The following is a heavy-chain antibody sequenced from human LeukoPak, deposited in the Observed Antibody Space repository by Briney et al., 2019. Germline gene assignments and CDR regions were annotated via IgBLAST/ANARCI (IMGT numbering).Heavy chain of an antibody. CDR2: MNPNSGNT. V-gene: IGHV1-8*02. D-gene: IGHD2-15*01. CDR1: GGTFSSYD. J-gene: IGHJ4*02. Sequence: GASVKVSFKASGGTFSSYDINWVRQATGQGLEWMGWMNPNSGNTGYAQKFQGRVTMTRNTSISTAYMELSSLRSEDTAVYYCARAGGYCGRISCPYYFDYWGQGSLVAVSS. CDR3: ARAGGYCGRISCPYYFDY.